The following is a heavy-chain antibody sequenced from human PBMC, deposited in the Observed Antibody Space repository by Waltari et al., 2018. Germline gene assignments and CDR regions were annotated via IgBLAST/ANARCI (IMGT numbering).Heavy chain of an antibody. J-gene: IGHJ4*02. D-gene: IGHD3-3*01. CDR1: GFTFSDYY. CDR3: ARTILLEWLLYVLDY. CDR2: ISRSGSTR. V-gene: IGHV3-11*01. Sequence: QVQLVESGGGLVKPGGSLRLSCAASGFTFSDYYMSWIRQAPGKGLEWVSYISRSGSTRYYADSVKGRFTISRDNAKNSLYLQMNSLRAEDTAVYYCARTILLEWLLYVLDYWGQGTLVTVSS.